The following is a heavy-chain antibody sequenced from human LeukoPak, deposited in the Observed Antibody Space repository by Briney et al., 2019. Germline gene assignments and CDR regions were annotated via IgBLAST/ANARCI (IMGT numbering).Heavy chain of an antibody. D-gene: IGHD6-19*01. V-gene: IGHV5-51*01. J-gene: IGHJ4*02. CDR1: GYSFTSYW. Sequence: GESLKISCKGSGYSFTSYWIAWVRQMPGKGLEWMGIIYPDDSDTRYSPSFQGQVTITADKSISTAYLQWSSLKASDNTMYYCARQRRSSGWPNDYWGQGTLVTVSS. CDR3: ARQRRSSGWPNDY. CDR2: IYPDDSDT.